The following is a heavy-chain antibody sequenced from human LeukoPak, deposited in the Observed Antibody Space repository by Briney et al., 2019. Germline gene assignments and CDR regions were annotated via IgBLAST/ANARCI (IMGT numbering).Heavy chain of an antibody. CDR2: ISAYNGNA. V-gene: IGHV1-18*01. D-gene: IGHD2-2*01. J-gene: IGHJ6*03. CDR1: GYTFTSYG. Sequence: ASVTVSCKASGYTFTSYGISWVRQAPGQGLEWMGWISAYNGNANYAQKLQGRVTMTTDTSTSTAYMELRSLRSDDTAVYYCAKDSEAVPPTVVPYYYYYYYMDVWGEGTTVTVSS. CDR3: AKDSEAVPPTVVPYYYYYYYMDV.